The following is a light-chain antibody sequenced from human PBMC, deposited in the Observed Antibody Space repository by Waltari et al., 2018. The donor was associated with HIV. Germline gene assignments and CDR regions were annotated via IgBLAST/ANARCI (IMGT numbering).Light chain of an antibody. Sequence: QSALTQPASVSGSPGQSITISCTGTTSDIGEYNYVSWFQHHPAEAPKLIIFDVSKRPSGVSTRFSGSKSGNTASLTVSGLQPEDEADYYCSSYTNKYTWVFGGGTKLTVL. CDR3: SSYTNKYTWV. J-gene: IGLJ3*02. CDR1: TSDIGEYNY. CDR2: DVS. V-gene: IGLV2-14*01.